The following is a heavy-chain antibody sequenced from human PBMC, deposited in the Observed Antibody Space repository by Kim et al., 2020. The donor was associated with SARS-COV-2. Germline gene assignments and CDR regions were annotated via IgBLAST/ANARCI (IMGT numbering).Heavy chain of an antibody. J-gene: IGHJ4*02. CDR3: ARDGNGYKRPLYDY. V-gene: IGHV3-74*01. Sequence: AESVKGRFTISSDNAKNTLYLQMNSLRAEDTAVYYCARDGNGYKRPLYDYWGQGTLVTVSS. D-gene: IGHD5-12*01.